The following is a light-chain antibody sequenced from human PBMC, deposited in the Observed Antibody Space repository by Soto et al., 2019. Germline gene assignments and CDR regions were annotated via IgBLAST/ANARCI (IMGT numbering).Light chain of an antibody. Sequence: EIVMTQSPATLYVSPGQRATLSCRASQSISSNLAWYQQKPGQAPRLLNYGPSSRATGIPARFSGSGSGTVFTLTISSLQSEDFALYYCHQYENWPQTFGQGTKVEIK. CDR3: HQYENWPQT. CDR1: QSISSN. V-gene: IGKV3-15*01. J-gene: IGKJ1*01. CDR2: GPS.